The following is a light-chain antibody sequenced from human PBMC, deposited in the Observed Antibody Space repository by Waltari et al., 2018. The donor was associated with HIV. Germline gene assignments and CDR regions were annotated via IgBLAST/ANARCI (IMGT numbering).Light chain of an antibody. Sequence: QSALTQPASVSGSPGQSVTISCAGSNSDVGSYDLVSWYQHHPGKAPKRLIYEVTKRPSGVSNSFSCAKSGNTASLTISGRQAEDEADYYCCSYAGSHTFVVFGGGTKLTVL. CDR1: NSDVGSYDL. J-gene: IGLJ2*01. V-gene: IGLV2-23*02. CDR3: CSYAGSHTFVV. CDR2: EVT.